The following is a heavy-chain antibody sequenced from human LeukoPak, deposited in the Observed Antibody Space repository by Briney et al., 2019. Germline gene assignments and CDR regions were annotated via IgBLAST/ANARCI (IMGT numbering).Heavy chain of an antibody. CDR2: IDPRSGAT. Sequence: ASVKVSCKASGYTFTGYYMHWVRQAPGQGLEWMGWIDPRSGATGYAQKFHGRVTMTRDMSITTVYMELTSLTSDDTAIYYCARDKGDATGNFWFLEVWGRGTLVTVSS. CDR1: GYTFTGYY. J-gene: IGHJ2*01. D-gene: IGHD2-21*01. V-gene: IGHV1-2*02. CDR3: ARDKGDATGNFWFLEV.